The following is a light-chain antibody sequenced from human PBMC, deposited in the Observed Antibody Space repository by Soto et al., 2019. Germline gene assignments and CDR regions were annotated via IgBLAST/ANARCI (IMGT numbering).Light chain of an antibody. CDR3: QQYNNWPPWT. CDR2: GAS. J-gene: IGKJ1*01. Sequence: EIVMTQAPATLSVSPGERATLSCRASQSVSSNLAWYQQQPGQAPRLLIYGASTRATGIPARVSGSGSGTEFTLTISSLQSEEFAVYYCQQYNNWPPWTFGQGTKVEIK. CDR1: QSVSSN. V-gene: IGKV3-15*01.